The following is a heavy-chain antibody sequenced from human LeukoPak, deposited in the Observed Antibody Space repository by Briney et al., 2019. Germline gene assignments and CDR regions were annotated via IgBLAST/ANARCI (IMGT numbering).Heavy chain of an antibody. J-gene: IGHJ4*02. D-gene: IGHD3-22*01. V-gene: IGHV1-46*01. CDR2: INPSGGST. CDR3: ARENAPYYDSSGYYYD. CDR1: RYTFTSYY. Sequence: AASVKVSCKASRYTFTSYYMHWVRQAPGQGLEWMGIINPSGGSTSYAQKFQGRVTMTRDTSTSTVYMELSSLRSEDTAVYYCARENAPYYDSSGYYYDWGQGTLVTVSS.